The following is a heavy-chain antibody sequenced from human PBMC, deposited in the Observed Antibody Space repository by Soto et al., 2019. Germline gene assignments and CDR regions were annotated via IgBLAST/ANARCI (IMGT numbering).Heavy chain of an antibody. J-gene: IGHJ3*01. Sequence: GGSLRLSCAAFGLTISGKKYVAWVRQAPGKGLEWVSGLYDVDGSFYADSVRGRFTTSSDSSKTTVYLQMNDLRPDDTAVYYCATWHEREHAYDVWGQGTTVTVSS. CDR3: ATWHEREHAYDV. CDR2: LYDVDGS. V-gene: IGHV3-53*01. D-gene: IGHD1-1*01. CDR1: GLTISGKKY.